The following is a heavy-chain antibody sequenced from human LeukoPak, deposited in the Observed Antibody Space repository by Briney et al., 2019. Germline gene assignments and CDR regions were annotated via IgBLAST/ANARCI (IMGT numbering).Heavy chain of an antibody. V-gene: IGHV1-3*01. J-gene: IGHJ4*02. D-gene: IGHD3-22*01. CDR3: ARDPYYYDSSGSDY. CDR2: INAGNGNT. Sequence: ASVKVSCKASGYTFTSYAMHWVRQAPGQRLEWMGWINAGNGNTKYSQKLQGRVTITRDTSASTAYMELSSLRSEDTAMYYCARDPYYYDSSGSDYWGQGTLVTVSS. CDR1: GYTFTSYA.